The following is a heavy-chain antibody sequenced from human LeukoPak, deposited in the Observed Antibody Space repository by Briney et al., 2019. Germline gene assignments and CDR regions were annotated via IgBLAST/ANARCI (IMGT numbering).Heavy chain of an antibody. V-gene: IGHV3-11*06. J-gene: IGHJ4*02. CDR2: ISSSSSYT. D-gene: IGHD3-10*01. Sequence: GGSLRLSCAASGFTFSDYYMSWIRQAPGKGLEWVSYISSSSSYTNYAGSVKGRFTISRDNAKNSLYLQMNSLRAEDTAVYYCARRSSGSYYRYFDYWGQGTLVTVSS. CDR1: GFTFSDYY. CDR3: ARRSSGSYYRYFDY.